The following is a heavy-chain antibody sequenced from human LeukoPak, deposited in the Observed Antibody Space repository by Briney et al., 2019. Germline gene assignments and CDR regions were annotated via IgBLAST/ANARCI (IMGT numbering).Heavy chain of an antibody. CDR1: GFTFGNYW. CDR2: IKQDGSEK. Sequence: PAGSLRLSCVASGFTFGNYWMSWVRQAPGKGLEWVANIKQDGSEKYYVDSVKGRFTISRDNAKNSLYLQMNSLRAEDTAVYYCARAIGSGTEDYWGQGSLVTVSS. J-gene: IGHJ4*02. CDR3: ARAIGSGTEDY. V-gene: IGHV3-7*01. D-gene: IGHD6-13*01.